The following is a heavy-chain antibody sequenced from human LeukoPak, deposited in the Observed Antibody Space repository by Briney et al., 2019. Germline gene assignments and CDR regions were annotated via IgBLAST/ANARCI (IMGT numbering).Heavy chain of an antibody. CDR3: ARGNYDYVWGSYRPFDY. CDR2: IYSGGST. Sequence: GGSLRLSCAASGFTVSSNYMSWVRQAPGKGLEWVSVIYSGGSTYNADSVKGRFTISRDNSKNTLYLQMNSLRAEGTAVYYCARGNYDYVWGSYRPFDYWGQGTLVTVSS. D-gene: IGHD3-16*02. J-gene: IGHJ4*02. CDR1: GFTVSSNY. V-gene: IGHV3-53*01.